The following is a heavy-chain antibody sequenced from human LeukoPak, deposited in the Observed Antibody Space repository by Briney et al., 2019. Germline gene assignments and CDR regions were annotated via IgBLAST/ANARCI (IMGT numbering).Heavy chain of an antibody. CDR1: GLTVSGND. CDR3: ARRITTSGLYYFDL. J-gene: IGHJ4*02. D-gene: IGHD6-13*01. Sequence: PGGSLRLSCAASGLTVSGNDMSWVRQAPGKELEWVSIIYSDETTAYPDSVKGRFTISRDNSKNMLYLQMNSLRAEDTTVYYCARRITTSGLYYFDLWGQGTLVTVSS. CDR2: IYSDETT. V-gene: IGHV3-66*04.